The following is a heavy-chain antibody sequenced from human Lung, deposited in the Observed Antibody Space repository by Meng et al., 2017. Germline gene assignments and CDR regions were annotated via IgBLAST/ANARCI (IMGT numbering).Heavy chain of an antibody. D-gene: IGHD6-13*01. Sequence: VRVVQSGAEGKKRGASVKVSCKPSGYNFPDYWLHWVRRAPGQGLEWMGRIDPKSGDTHYAQRFQGRVTMTGDTSISTAYMELSGLRSDDTAMYYCARDEDISAAGKLFGDYWGQGTLVTVSS. CDR3: ARDEDISAAGKLFGDY. CDR2: IDPKSGDT. V-gene: IGHV1-2*06. J-gene: IGHJ4*02. CDR1: GYNFPDYW.